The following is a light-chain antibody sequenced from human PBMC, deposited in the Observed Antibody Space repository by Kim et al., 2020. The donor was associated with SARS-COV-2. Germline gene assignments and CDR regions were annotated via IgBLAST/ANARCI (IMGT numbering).Light chain of an antibody. CDR3: QQRYSWPPLS. Sequence: PADSAPHTGRASQTVSSSLAWYQQNPGQPPRLLTYDASNRATGIPARFSGSGSGTDFTLTISSLEPEDFAVYYCQQRYSWPPLSFGGGTKVDIK. V-gene: IGKV3-11*01. CDR1: QTVSSS. J-gene: IGKJ4*01. CDR2: DAS.